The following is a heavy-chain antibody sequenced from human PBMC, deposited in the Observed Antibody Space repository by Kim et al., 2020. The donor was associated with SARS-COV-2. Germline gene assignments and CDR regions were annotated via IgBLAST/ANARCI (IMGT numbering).Heavy chain of an antibody. CDR2: INPNSGGT. Sequence: ASVKVSCKASGYTFTGYYMHWVRQAPGQGLEWMGWINPNSGGTNYAQKFQGRVTMTRDTSISTAYMELSRLRSDDTAMYYCARRGLGGSYYSYYYYGMDVWGQGTTVTVSS. CDR1: GYTFTGYY. CDR3: ARRGLGGSYYSYYYYGMDV. D-gene: IGHD1-26*01. V-gene: IGHV1-2*02. J-gene: IGHJ6*02.